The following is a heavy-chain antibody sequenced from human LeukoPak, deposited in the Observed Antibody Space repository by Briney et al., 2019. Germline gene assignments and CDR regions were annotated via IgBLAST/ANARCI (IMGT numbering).Heavy chain of an antibody. CDR1: GFTFSSYS. V-gene: IGHV3-48*04. D-gene: IGHD4-23*01. CDR2: VSRSSSTI. CDR3: ARDSGWELPRSPFDY. J-gene: IGHJ4*02. Sequence: PGGSLRLSCAASGFTFSSYSMNWVRQAPGQGLEWISYVSRSSSTIYYADSVKGRFTISRDNARNSLYLQMNRLRADDTAVYYCARDSGWELPRSPFDYWGQGNLVTVST.